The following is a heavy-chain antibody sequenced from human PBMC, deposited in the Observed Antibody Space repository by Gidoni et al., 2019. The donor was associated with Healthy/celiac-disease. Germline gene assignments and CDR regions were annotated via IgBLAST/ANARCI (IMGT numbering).Heavy chain of an antibody. CDR3: ARGTDVVVPAAPLYY. J-gene: IGHJ4*02. D-gene: IGHD2-2*01. CDR1: GFTFSSYA. V-gene: IGHV3-30-3*01. Sequence: QVQLVESGGGVVQPGRSLRLSCAASGFTFSSYAMHWVRQAPGKGLEWVAVISYDGSNKYYADSVKGRFTISRDNSKNTLYLQMNSLRAEDTAVYYCARGTDVVVPAAPLYYWGQGTLVTVSS. CDR2: ISYDGSNK.